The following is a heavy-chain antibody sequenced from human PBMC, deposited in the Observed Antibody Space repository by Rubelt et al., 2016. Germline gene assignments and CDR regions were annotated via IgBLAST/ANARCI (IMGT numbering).Heavy chain of an antibody. D-gene: IGHD6-6*01. CDR1: GFTFSSYA. J-gene: IGHJ4*02. Sequence: EVQLLVSGGGLVQPGGSLRISCAAAGFTFSSYAMRWGRKEPGKGLEWVSALRGSGETKYYDDSGKGRLTISRDNSKNRLYLQMNSLRAKGTAVYYCAIEVWSSSSEDYWGQGTLVTVSS. CDR2: LRGSGETK. V-gene: IGHV3-23*01. CDR3: AIEVWSSSSEDY.